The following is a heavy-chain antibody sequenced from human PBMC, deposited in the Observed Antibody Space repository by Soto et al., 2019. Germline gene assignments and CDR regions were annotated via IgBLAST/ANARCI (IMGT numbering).Heavy chain of an antibody. V-gene: IGHV1-18*04. CDR1: GYTFTICG. CDR2: ISAYNGNT. Sequence: SSVRESCKSSGYTFTICGISWVRQAPGQGLEWMGWISAYNGNTNYAQKLQGRVTMTTDTSTSTAYMELRSLRSDDTAVYYCARVGDYYDSSGYFFDYWGQGNLVTVSS. J-gene: IGHJ4*02. CDR3: ARVGDYYDSSGYFFDY. D-gene: IGHD3-22*01.